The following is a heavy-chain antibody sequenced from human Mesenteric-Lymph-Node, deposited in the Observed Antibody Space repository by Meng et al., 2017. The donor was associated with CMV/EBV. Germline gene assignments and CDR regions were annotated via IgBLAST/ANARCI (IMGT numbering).Heavy chain of an antibody. CDR3: VKDMERQYFDDVADAFDI. CDR2: ISWNSGAI. CDR1: GFMFDDYA. D-gene: IGHD3-9*01. Sequence: GGSLRLSCAASGFMFDDYAMHWVRQRPGKGLQWVSGISWNSGAIRYADSVKGRFTISRDNAKNSLYLQMNSLRPEDTALYYCVKDMERQYFDDVADAFDIWGRGTMVTVSS. J-gene: IGHJ3*02. V-gene: IGHV3-9*01.